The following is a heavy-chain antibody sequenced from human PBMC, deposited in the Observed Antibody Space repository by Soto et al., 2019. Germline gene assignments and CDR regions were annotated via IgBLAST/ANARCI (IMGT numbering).Heavy chain of an antibody. CDR1: GGSFSGYY. Sequence: SETLSLTCAVYGGSFSGYYWSWIRQPPGKGLEWIGEINHSGSTNYNPSLKSRVTISVDTSKNQFSLKLSSVTAADTAVYYCARGAGRLIRIYYYMDVWGKGTTVTVSS. J-gene: IGHJ6*03. CDR3: ARGAGRLIRIYYYMDV. V-gene: IGHV4-34*01. D-gene: IGHD3-10*01. CDR2: INHSGST.